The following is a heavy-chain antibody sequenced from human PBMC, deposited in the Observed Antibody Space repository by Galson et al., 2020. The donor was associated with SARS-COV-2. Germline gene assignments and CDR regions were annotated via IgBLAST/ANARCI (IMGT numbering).Heavy chain of an antibody. CDR3: AIPAGFGELQGGRGWFDP. CDR2: VNSDGSST. J-gene: IGHJ5*02. D-gene: IGHD3-10*01. Sequence: GGSLRLSCVASGFTFRGYWLHWVRQAPGKGLVWVARVNSDGSSTFYADSVKGRFTISRDNSKNTLYLQMNSLRVEDTAVYYCAIPAGFGELQGGRGWFDPWGQGTRVTVSS. CDR1: GFTFRGYW. V-gene: IGHV3-74*01.